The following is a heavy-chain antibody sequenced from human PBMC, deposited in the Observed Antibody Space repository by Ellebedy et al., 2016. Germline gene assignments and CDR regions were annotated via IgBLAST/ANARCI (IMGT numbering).Heavy chain of an antibody. CDR3: ARVPELDQLLWDY. CDR1: GYTFTSYG. J-gene: IGHJ4*02. V-gene: IGHV1-18*01. D-gene: IGHD2-2*01. CDR2: ISAYNGNT. Sequence: ASVKVSXXASGYTFTSYGISWVRQAPGQGLEWMGWISAYNGNTNYAQKLQGRVTMTTDTSTSTAYMELRSLGSDDTAVYYCARVPELDQLLWDYWGQGTLVTVSS.